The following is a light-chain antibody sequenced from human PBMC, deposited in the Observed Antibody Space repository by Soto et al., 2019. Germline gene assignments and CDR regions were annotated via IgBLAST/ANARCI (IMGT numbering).Light chain of an antibody. V-gene: IGKV3-20*01. CDR3: QQYGSSPPYT. CDR2: GAS. CDR1: QSVSSSY. Sequence: EIVLTQSPGTLSLSPGERATLSCRASQSVSSSYLAWYQQKTGQAPRLLIYGASSRATGIPDRFSGSGSGTDFPLTISRLEPEDFAVDYCQQYGSSPPYTFGQGTKLAIK. J-gene: IGKJ2*01.